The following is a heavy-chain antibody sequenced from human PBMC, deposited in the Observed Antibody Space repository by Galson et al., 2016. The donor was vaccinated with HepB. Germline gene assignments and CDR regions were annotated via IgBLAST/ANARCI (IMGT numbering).Heavy chain of an antibody. CDR3: ARGRYYGMDV. CDR2: DGSST. V-gene: IGHV3-74*01. Sequence: LRLSCAASGFTLSGHWMHWVRQVPGKGLVWVSGDGSSTNYADSVKGRFTVSRDNAKNTLDLQMNSLRAEDTAVYSCARGRYYGMDVWGQGTTVTVSS. CDR1: GFTLSGHW. J-gene: IGHJ6*02.